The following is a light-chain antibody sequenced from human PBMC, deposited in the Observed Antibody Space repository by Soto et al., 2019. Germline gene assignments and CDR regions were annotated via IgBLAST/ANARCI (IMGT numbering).Light chain of an antibody. Sequence: QSALTQPASVSGSPGQSITISCTGTSSDVGGYKYVSWYHQYPGKAPKLMIYEVSNRPSGVSDRFSGSKSGNTASLTISGLQAEDEGDYYCYSYISSSTVVFGGGTKVTVL. V-gene: IGLV2-14*01. J-gene: IGLJ2*01. CDR3: YSYISSSTVV. CDR2: EVS. CDR1: SSDVGGYKY.